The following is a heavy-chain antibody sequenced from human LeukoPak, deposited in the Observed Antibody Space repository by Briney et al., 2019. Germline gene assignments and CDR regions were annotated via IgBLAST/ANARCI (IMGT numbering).Heavy chain of an antibody. Sequence: ASVKVSCKASGYTFTNYGISWVRQAPGQGLGWMAWISAYNGDTNYAQNLQGRVTLTTDTSTSTAYMELRSLRSDDTAVYYCARSSPGYYDSSGYHDSWGQGTLVTVSS. V-gene: IGHV1-18*01. D-gene: IGHD3-22*01. J-gene: IGHJ4*02. CDR2: ISAYNGDT. CDR3: ARSSPGYYDSSGYHDS. CDR1: GYTFTNYG.